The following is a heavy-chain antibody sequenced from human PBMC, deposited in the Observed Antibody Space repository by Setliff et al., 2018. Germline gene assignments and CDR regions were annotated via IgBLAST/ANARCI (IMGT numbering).Heavy chain of an antibody. CDR3: ARVESMVRGKNILRHFDY. D-gene: IGHD3-10*01. J-gene: IGHJ4*02. V-gene: IGHV1-18*01. CDR1: GYTSSNYG. CDR2: VTIYNGNT. Sequence: ASVKVSCKASGYTSSNYGVTWVRQAPGQGLEWMGWVTIYNGNTKYAQNLQGRLTLTTDISTSTAYMELGSLTTDDTAVYYCARVESMVRGKNILRHFDYWGQGIQVTVSS.